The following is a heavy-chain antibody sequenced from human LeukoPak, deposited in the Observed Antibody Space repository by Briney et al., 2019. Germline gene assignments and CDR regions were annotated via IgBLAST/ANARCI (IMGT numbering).Heavy chain of an antibody. CDR3: AKDRYYDFWGGFMRRLGFDY. J-gene: IGHJ4*02. Sequence: GGSLRLSCAASGFTFSSYAMSWVRQAPGKGLEWVSAISGSGGSTYYADSVKGRFTISRDNSKNPLYLQMNSLRAEDTAVYYCAKDRYYDFWGGFMRRLGFDYWGQGTLVTVSS. CDR2: ISGSGGST. CDR1: GFTFSSYA. V-gene: IGHV3-23*01. D-gene: IGHD3-3*01.